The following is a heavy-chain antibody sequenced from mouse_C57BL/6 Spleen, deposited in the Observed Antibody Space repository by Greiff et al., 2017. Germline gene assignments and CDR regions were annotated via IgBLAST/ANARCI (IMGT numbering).Heavy chain of an antibody. CDR2: INPYNGGT. Sequence: VQLKESGPVLVKPGASVKMSCKASGYTFTDYYMNWVKQSHGKSHEWIGVINPYNGGTSYNQKFKGKATLTVDKSSSTAYMELNSLTSEDSAVYYCARGSVDYWGQGTTLTVSS. CDR3: ARGSVDY. V-gene: IGHV1-19*01. J-gene: IGHJ2*01. CDR1: GYTFTDYY.